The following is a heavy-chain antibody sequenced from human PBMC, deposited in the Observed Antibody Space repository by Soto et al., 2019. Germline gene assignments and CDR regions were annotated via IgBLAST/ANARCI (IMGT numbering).Heavy chain of an antibody. J-gene: IGHJ3*02. Sequence: ASVKVSCKASGYTFTSYGISWVRQAPGQGLEWMGWISAYNGNTNYAQKLQGRVTMTTDTSTSTAYMELRSLRSDDTAVYYCARDRPYYYDSSRRGSAFDIWGQGTMVTVSS. CDR1: GYTFTSYG. V-gene: IGHV1-18*01. CDR2: ISAYNGNT. CDR3: ARDRPYYYDSSRRGSAFDI. D-gene: IGHD3-22*01.